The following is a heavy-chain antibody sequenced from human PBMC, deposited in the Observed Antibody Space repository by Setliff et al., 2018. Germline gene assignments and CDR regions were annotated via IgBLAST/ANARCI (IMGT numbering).Heavy chain of an antibody. Sequence: PSETLSLTCTVSGGSISSSSYYWGWIRQPPGKGLEWIGSIYYSGSTYYNPSLKSRVTISVDTSKNQFSLNLSSVTAAGTAVYYCARLGGSSTSGGFYYFYYYMDVWGKGTTVTVSS. V-gene: IGHV4-39*01. J-gene: IGHJ6*03. D-gene: IGHD2-2*01. CDR2: IYYSGST. CDR1: GGSISSSSYY. CDR3: ARLGGSSTSGGFYYFYYYMDV.